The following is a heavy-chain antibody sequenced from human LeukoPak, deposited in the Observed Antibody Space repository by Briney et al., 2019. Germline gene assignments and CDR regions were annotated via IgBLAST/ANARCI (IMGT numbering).Heavy chain of an antibody. V-gene: IGHV3-23*01. CDR1: GFTFSSYA. CDR3: AKDPGTYNYDSSYYTG. Sequence: GGSLRLSCAASGFTFSSYAMSWARQVPGKGLEWVSSISGHTGDTYYADSVKGRFTISRDNSKNTLYLQMNSLRAEDTAVYYCAKDPGTYNYDSSYYTGWGQGTLVTVSS. CDR2: ISGHTGDT. J-gene: IGHJ4*02. D-gene: IGHD3-22*01.